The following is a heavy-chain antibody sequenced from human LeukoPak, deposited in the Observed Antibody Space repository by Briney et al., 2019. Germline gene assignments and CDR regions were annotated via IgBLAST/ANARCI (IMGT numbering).Heavy chain of an antibody. J-gene: IGHJ4*02. Sequence: GGSLRLSCAASGFTFSSYWMNWVRQAPGKGLEWVANINQDGSEKYYVDSVKGRFTISRDNAKNSLYLQMNSLRAEDTAVYYCARDATPDGIIFDYWGQGTLVTVSS. CDR1: GFTFSSYW. D-gene: IGHD3-16*01. CDR3: ARDATPDGIIFDY. V-gene: IGHV3-7*05. CDR2: INQDGSEK.